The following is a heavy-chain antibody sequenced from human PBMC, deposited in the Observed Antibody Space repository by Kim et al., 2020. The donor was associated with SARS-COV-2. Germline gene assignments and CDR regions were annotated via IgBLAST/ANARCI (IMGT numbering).Heavy chain of an antibody. Sequence: SVKGRFTISRDNSKNTLYLQMNSLRAEDTAVYYCAKAHSGSPLGIDAFDIWGQGTMVTVSS. CDR3: AKAHSGSPLGIDAFDI. V-gene: IGHV3-30*02. D-gene: IGHD1-26*01. J-gene: IGHJ3*02.